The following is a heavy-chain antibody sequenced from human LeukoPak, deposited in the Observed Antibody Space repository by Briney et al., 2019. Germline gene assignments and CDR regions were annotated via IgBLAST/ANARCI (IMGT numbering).Heavy chain of an antibody. CDR3: ARRRSGGTRYFDY. Sequence: SGTLSLTCAVSGGSISSSNWWSWVRQPPGKGLEWIGEIYHSGSTNYNPSLKSRVTISVDTSKNQFSLKLSSVTAADTAVYYCARRRSGGTRYFDYWGQGTLVTVSS. CDR1: GGSISSSNW. CDR2: IYHSGST. J-gene: IGHJ4*02. V-gene: IGHV4-4*02. D-gene: IGHD1/OR15-1a*01.